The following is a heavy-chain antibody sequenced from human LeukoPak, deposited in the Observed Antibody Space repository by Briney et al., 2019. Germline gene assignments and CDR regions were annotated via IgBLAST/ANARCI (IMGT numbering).Heavy chain of an antibody. Sequence: GGSLRLSCAASGFTFDDYTMHWVRQAPGKGLEWVSLISWDGGSTYYADSVKGRFTISRDNSKNSLYLQMNSLRTEDTALYYCAKDRGTREGDFWSGYCDYWGQGTLVTVSS. D-gene: IGHD3-3*01. CDR2: ISWDGGST. V-gene: IGHV3-43*01. CDR3: AKDRGTREGDFWSGYCDY. J-gene: IGHJ4*02. CDR1: GFTFDDYT.